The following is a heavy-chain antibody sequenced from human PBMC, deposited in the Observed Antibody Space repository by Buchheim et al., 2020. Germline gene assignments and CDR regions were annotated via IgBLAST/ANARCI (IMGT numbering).Heavy chain of an antibody. V-gene: IGHV3-7*01. CDR3: ARHPSARFDY. J-gene: IGHJ4*02. Sequence: EVQLVESGGDLVQPGGSLRPSCAASGFTFSTYWMTWVRQAPGQGLEWVANIKEDGSEKYYVDSVRGRFTISRDNAKNSLYLQMNSLRPEDTAVYYCARHPSARFDYWGQGTL. CDR2: IKEDGSEK. CDR1: GFTFSTYW.